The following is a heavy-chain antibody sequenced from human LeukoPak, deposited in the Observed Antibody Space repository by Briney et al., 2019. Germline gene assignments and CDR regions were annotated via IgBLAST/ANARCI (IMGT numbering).Heavy chain of an antibody. V-gene: IGHV4-59*12. CDR1: GGSISSYY. D-gene: IGHD3-10*01. Sequence: PSETLSLTCTVSGGSISSYYWSWVRQPPGKGLEWIGFVYYTGSTNYNPSLKSRVTISVDTSKNQFSLKLSSVTAADTAVYYCARGRGTPVITMVRGVIIQHYYYYMDVWGKGTTVTVSS. CDR3: ARGRGTPVITMVRGVIIQHYYYYMDV. J-gene: IGHJ6*03. CDR2: VYYTGST.